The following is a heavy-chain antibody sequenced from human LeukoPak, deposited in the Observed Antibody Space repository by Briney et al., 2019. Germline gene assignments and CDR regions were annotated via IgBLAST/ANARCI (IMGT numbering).Heavy chain of an antibody. J-gene: IGHJ6*02. V-gene: IGHV4-31*03. D-gene: IGHD5-18*01. Sequence: SQTLSLICTVSGGSISSGGYYWGWLRQHPGKGLEWIGYIYYSGSTYYNPALKSRVTISVDTSKNQFSLKLSSVTAADTAVYYCARKDPAMVSYYYYGMDVWGQGTTVTVSS. CDR1: GGSISSGGYY. CDR2: IYYSGST. CDR3: ARKDPAMVSYYYYGMDV.